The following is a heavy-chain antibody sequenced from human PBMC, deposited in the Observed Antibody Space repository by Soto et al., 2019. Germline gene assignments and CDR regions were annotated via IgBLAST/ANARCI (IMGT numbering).Heavy chain of an antibody. J-gene: IGHJ3*02. Sequence: GGSLRLSCAASGFTFSSYAMSWVRQAPGKGLEWVTAISGSGGGIYYADSVKGRFTISRDNSKNTLYLQMNSLRAEDTAVYYCARELSVGVVIIPLYPDAFDIWGQGTMVTVSS. CDR2: ISGSGGGI. CDR1: GFTFSSYA. V-gene: IGHV3-23*01. CDR3: ARELSVGVVIIPLYPDAFDI. D-gene: IGHD3-3*01.